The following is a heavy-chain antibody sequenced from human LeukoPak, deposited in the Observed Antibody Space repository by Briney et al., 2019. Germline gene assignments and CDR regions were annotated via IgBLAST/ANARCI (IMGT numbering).Heavy chain of an antibody. V-gene: IGHV3-66*01. CDR2: IYSGGSS. CDR1: GFTVSTNY. J-gene: IGHJ4*02. Sequence: PGGSLRLSCAASGFTVSTNYMSWVRQAPGKGLEWVSVIYSGGSSFYSDSVKGRFTIYRDNYKNTLYLQMNSLRAEDTAVYYCARVGGANYYFDYWGQGTLVTVSS. D-gene: IGHD4/OR15-4a*01. CDR3: ARVGGANYYFDY.